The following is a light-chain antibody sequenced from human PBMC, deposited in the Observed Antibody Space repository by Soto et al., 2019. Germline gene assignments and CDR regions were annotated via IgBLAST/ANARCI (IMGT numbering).Light chain of an antibody. J-gene: IGKJ4*02. CDR1: QSLSKS. Sequence: EIVLTHSPGTLSVSPVERATLSFRSSQSLSKSLVWYQQKPGQAPRLLIDGASNRATGIPARFSGSGSGTDFTLTISSLEPEDFAVYFCQQRSSWPLTFGGGTKVDIK. CDR2: GAS. V-gene: IGKV3-11*01. CDR3: QQRSSWPLT.